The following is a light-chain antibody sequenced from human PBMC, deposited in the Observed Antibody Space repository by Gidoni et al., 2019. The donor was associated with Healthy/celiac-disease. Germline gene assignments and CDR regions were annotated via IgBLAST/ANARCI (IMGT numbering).Light chain of an antibody. CDR2: LGS. CDR3: MQALQTPPST. V-gene: IGKV2-28*01. CDR1: QSLQHSNGYNY. Sequence: EIVMPQSPLSLPVTPGAPASISCRSSQSLQHSNGYNYLDWYLQKPGQSPQLLIYLGSNRASGVPDRFSGSGSGTDFTLKISRVEAEDVGVYYCMQALQTPPSTFXXXTKLEIK. J-gene: IGKJ2*01.